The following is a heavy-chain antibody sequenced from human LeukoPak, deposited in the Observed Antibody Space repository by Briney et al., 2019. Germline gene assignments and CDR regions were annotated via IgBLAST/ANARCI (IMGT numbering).Heavy chain of an antibody. V-gene: IGHV1-3*04. CDR1: GYTFTSYA. CDR3: ARVRVNRWLHPYYYYYGMDV. Sequence: GASVKVSCKASGYTFTSYAMHWVRQAPGQRLECMGWINTGNGNTKYSQKFQGRVTITRDTSASTAYMDLSSLRSEDTAVYYCARVRVNRWLHPYYYYYGMDVWGQGTTVTVSS. D-gene: IGHD5-24*01. J-gene: IGHJ6*02. CDR2: INTGNGNT.